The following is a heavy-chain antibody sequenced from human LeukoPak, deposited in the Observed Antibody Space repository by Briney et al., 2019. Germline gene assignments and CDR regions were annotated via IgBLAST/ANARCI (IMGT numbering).Heavy chain of an antibody. D-gene: IGHD6-19*01. CDR3: AREAGSSGSFDY. Sequence: SETLSPTCAVYGGSFSGYYWSWIRQPPGKGLEWIGYIYYSGSTKYNPSLKSRVTISADTSKNQFSLKLTSVTAADTAVYYCAREAGSSGSFDYWGQGTLVTVSS. V-gene: IGHV4-59*01. J-gene: IGHJ4*02. CDR1: GGSFSGYY. CDR2: IYYSGST.